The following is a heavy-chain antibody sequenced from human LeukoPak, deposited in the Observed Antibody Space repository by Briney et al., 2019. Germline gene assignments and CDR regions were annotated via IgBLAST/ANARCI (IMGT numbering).Heavy chain of an antibody. Sequence: ASVKVSCKASGYTFTVYYIHWGRHAPGQGLEWMGWIKPNSGVTYYAQKFQGRVTMTRDTSISTAYMELSRLKSDDTAVYYCAKDRVHCSGGSCYFNYFDYWGQGTLVTVSS. V-gene: IGHV1-2*02. CDR2: IKPNSGVT. D-gene: IGHD2-15*01. J-gene: IGHJ4*02. CDR3: AKDRVHCSGGSCYFNYFDY. CDR1: GYTFTVYY.